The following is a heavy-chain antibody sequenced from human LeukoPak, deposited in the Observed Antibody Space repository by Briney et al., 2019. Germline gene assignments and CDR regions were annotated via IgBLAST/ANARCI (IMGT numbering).Heavy chain of an antibody. J-gene: IGHJ4*02. CDR3: ARVGVTYDSSGYYFPFDY. V-gene: IGHV3-21*01. D-gene: IGHD3-22*01. CDR1: GFTFSSYS. CDR2: ISSSSSYI. Sequence: GGSLRLSCAASGFTFSSYSMNWVRQAPGKGLEWVSSISSSSSYIYYADSVKGRFTISRDNAKNSLYLQMNSLRAEDTAVYYCARVGVTYDSSGYYFPFDYWGQGTLVTVSS.